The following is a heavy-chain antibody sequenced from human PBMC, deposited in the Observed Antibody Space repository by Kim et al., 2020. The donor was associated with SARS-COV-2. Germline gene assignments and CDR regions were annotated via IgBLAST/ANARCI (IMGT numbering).Heavy chain of an antibody. CDR2: MNPNSGNT. CDR3: ARGLLPYCGGDCYPGY. V-gene: IGHV1-8*01. Sequence: ASVKVSCKASGYTFTSYDINWVRQATGQGLEWMGWMNPNSGNTGYAQKFQGRVTMTRNTSISTAYMELSSLRSEDTAVYYCARGLLPYCGGDCYPGYWGQGTLVTVSS. J-gene: IGHJ4*02. CDR1: GYTFTSYD. D-gene: IGHD2-21*02.